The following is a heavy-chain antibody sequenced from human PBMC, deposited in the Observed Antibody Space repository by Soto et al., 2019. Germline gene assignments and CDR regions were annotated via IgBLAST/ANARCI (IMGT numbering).Heavy chain of an antibody. CDR3: RRDGALGDTAVVDS. J-gene: IGHJ4*02. D-gene: IGHD5-18*01. Sequence: QVQLVESGGGVVQPGKSLRLSCAASGFTFSTYGMHWVRQAPGKGLEWVAVIWYDGSNKYHGDSLKGRFTISRDNSKNTLYLQINNLRAEDTAVYYCRRDGALGDTAVVDSWGQGTLVPVSS. CDR2: IWYDGSNK. CDR1: GFTFSTYG. V-gene: IGHV3-33*01.